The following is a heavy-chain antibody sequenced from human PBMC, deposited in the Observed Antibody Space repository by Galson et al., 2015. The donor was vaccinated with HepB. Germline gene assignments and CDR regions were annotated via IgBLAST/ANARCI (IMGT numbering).Heavy chain of an antibody. CDR3: ARDLQGWQLGGDY. D-gene: IGHD6-6*01. CDR2: ISSEGNYI. J-gene: IGHJ4*02. V-gene: IGHV3-21*01. Sequence: SLRLSCAASGFSFDSHSMNWVRQAPGKGLEWVSSISSEGNYIHYGDSVKGRFTVSRDNAKNSLYLQMTSLTVEDSGVYYCARDLQGWQLGGDYWGQGTLVTVSS. CDR1: GFSFDSHS.